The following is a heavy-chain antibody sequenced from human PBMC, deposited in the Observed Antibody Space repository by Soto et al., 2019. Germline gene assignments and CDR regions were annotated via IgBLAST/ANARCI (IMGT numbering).Heavy chain of an antibody. CDR2: ISSGSSYI. Sequence: EVQLVESGGGLVKPGGSLRLSCAASGFTFSSYSMNWVRQAPGKGLEWVSSISSGSSYIYYPDSVKGRFTISRDNAKNSLYLQMNSLRAEDTAVYYCARSSGGSGKLWNYYGMDVWGQGTTVTVSS. CDR1: GFTFSSYS. CDR3: ARSSGGSGKLWNYYGMDV. J-gene: IGHJ6*02. D-gene: IGHD3-10*01. V-gene: IGHV3-21*06.